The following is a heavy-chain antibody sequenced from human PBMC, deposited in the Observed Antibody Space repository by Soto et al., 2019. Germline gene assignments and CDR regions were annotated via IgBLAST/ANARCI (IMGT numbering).Heavy chain of an antibody. V-gene: IGHV3-48*01. J-gene: IGHJ4*02. CDR3: ARDGREQWLVRGHFDY. D-gene: IGHD6-19*01. CDR2: ISSSSSTI. CDR1: GFHFSSYS. Sequence: SGGSLRLSCAVSGFHFSSYSMNLVRPAPGKGLEWVSYISSSSSTIYYADSVKGRFTISRDNAKNSLYLQMNSLRAEDTAVYYCARDGREQWLVRGHFDYWGQGTRVTGSA.